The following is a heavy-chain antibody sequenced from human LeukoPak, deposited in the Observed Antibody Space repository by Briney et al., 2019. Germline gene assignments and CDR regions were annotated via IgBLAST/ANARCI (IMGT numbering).Heavy chain of an antibody. D-gene: IGHD7-27*01. V-gene: IGHV1-18*01. J-gene: IGHJ5*02. CDR1: GYIFSNYG. CDR3: ARDFAWGSGGAPIDDNWLDP. Sequence: GASVKVSCKASGYIFSNYGISWVRQAPGHGLEWMGWTSSAGNTNYAPKFQDRATMTTDTSTSTASIELRSLRFDDTAVYYCARDFAWGSGGAPIDDNWLDPWGQGTLVTVSS. CDR2: TSSAGNT.